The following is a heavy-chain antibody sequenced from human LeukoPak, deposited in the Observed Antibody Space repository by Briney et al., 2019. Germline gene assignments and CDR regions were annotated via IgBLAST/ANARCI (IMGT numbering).Heavy chain of an antibody. D-gene: IGHD3-3*01. CDR2: IYYSGST. J-gene: IGHJ3*02. CDR3: ARPSVTIFGVVDAFDI. Sequence: SETLSLTCTVSGGSISSSSYYWGWIRQPPGKGLEWIGSIYYSGSTYYNPSLKSRVTISVDTSKNQFSLKLSSVTAADTAVYYCARPSVTIFGVVDAFDIWGQGTMVTVSS. CDR1: GGSISSSSYY. V-gene: IGHV4-39*07.